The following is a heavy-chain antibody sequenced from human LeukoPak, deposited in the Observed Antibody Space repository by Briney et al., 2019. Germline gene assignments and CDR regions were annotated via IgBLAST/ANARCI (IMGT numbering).Heavy chain of an antibody. CDR1: GGTFSSYA. CDR2: IIPILGIA. CDR3: AEDSSGYPNTDY. V-gene: IGHV1-69*04. Sequence: SVKVSCKASGGTFSSYAISWVRQAPGQGLEWMGRIIPILGIANYAQKFQGRVTITADKSTSTAYMEPSSLRSEDTAVYYCAEDSSGYPNTDYWGQGTLVTVSS. D-gene: IGHD3-22*01. J-gene: IGHJ4*02.